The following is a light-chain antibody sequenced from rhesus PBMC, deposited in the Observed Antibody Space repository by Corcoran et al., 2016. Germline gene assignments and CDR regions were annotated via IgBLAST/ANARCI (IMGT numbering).Light chain of an antibody. CDR2: KAS. J-gene: IGKJ3*01. Sequence: DIQMTQSPSSLSASIGDTVTITCRASQSISSWLAWYQQKPGKGPKLLIEKASSLQSGVPSRFSGSGSGTDFTLTISSLQSEDFTTYYCQQYSSDPFTFGPGTKLDI. V-gene: IGKV1-22*01. CDR3: QQYSSDPFT. CDR1: QSISSW.